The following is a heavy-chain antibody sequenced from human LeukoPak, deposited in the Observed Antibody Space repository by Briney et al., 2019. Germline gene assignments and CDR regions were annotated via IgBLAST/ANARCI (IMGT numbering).Heavy chain of an antibody. V-gene: IGHV4-4*07. D-gene: IGHD3-3*01. Sequence: SETLSLTCAVYGGSFSGYYWCWIRQPAGKGLEWMGRIYTSGSTNYNPSLKSRVTISVDTSKNQFSLKLSSVTAADTAVYYCARDPYILDYFDYWGQGTVVTVSS. J-gene: IGHJ4*02. CDR1: GGSFSGYY. CDR2: IYTSGST. CDR3: ARDPYILDYFDY.